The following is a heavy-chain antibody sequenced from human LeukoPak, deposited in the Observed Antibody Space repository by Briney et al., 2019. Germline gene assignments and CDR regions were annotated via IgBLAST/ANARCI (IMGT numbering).Heavy chain of an antibody. V-gene: IGHV4-4*02. CDR2: IYHSGSP. Sequence: SGTLSLTCAVSGGSISSNNWWGWVCQPPGKGLEWIGEIYHSGSPNYNPSLKSRDTISVDKSRNHFSLNLSSVTAADTAVYYCARVNINNWHSCDYWGQGTLVTVSS. CDR1: GGSISSNNW. CDR3: ARVNINNWHSCDY. D-gene: IGHD1-1*01. J-gene: IGHJ4*02.